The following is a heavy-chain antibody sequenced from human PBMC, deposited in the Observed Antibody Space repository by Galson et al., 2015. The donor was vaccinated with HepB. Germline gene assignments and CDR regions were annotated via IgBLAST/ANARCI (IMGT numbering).Heavy chain of an antibody. Sequence: LSLTCTVSGGSISNSRYYMSWIRQAPGKGLEWVSYVSSRSSYTDYVDSVKGRFTISRDFAKNSLYLQMNSLRAEDTAVYYCASRTRWGVIPSWGQGTLVTVSS. J-gene: IGHJ5*02. V-gene: IGHV3-11*03. CDR3: ASRTRWGVIPS. D-gene: IGHD3-16*02. CDR1: GGSISNSRYY. CDR2: VSSRSSYT.